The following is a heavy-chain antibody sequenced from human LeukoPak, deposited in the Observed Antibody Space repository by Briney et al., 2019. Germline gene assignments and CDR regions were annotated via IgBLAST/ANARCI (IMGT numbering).Heavy chain of an antibody. J-gene: IGHJ4*02. CDR2: ISSSSSYI. Sequence: GGSLRLSCAASGFTFSSYSMNWVRQAPGKGLEGGSSISSSSSYIYYADSVNGRFTISRDNAKNSLYLQMNSLRAEDTAVYYCARTPHSGSYRVDYWGQGTLVTVSS. D-gene: IGHD1-26*01. CDR1: GFTFSSYS. V-gene: IGHV3-21*01. CDR3: ARTPHSGSYRVDY.